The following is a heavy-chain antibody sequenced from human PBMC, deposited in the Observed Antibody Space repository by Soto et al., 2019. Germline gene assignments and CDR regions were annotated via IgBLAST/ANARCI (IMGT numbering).Heavy chain of an antibody. CDR2: IFSNDEK. D-gene: IGHD3-3*01. V-gene: IGHV2-26*01. Sequence: QVTLKESGPVLVKPTETLTLTCTVSGFSLSNARMGVSWIRQPPGKALEWLAHIFSNDEKSYSTSLKSRLTISKDTYKSQVVLTMYNMDPVDTATYYCARMERYYDIWSPWGYWGQGTLVTVSS. J-gene: IGHJ4*02. CDR1: GFSLSNARMG. CDR3: ARMERYYDIWSPWGY.